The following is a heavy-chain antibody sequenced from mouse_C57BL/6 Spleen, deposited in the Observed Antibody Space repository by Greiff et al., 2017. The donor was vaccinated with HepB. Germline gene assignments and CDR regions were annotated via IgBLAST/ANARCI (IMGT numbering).Heavy chain of an antibody. J-gene: IGHJ1*03. CDR1: GFTFSDYY. Sequence: EVHLVESEGGLVQPGSSMKLSCTASGFTFSDYYMAWVRQVPEKGLEWVANINDDGSSTYYLDSLNSSFIISRNNAKNILYLQMSSLKSEDTDTYYCARDEVYYGSSSDWYFDVWGTGTTVTVSS. CDR3: ARDEVYYGSSSDWYFDV. CDR2: INDDGSST. V-gene: IGHV5-16*01. D-gene: IGHD1-1*01.